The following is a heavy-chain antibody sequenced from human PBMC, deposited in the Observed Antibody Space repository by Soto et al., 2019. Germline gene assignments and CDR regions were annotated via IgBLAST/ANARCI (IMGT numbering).Heavy chain of an antibody. CDR1: GYTLTELS. V-gene: IGHV1-24*01. J-gene: IGHJ4*02. D-gene: IGHD3-9*01. Sequence: ASVKVSCKVSGYTLTELSMHWVRQAPGKGLEWMGGFDPEDGETIYAQKFQGRVTMTEDTSTDTAYMELSSLRSEDTAVYYCAITRDFDWLPPFDYWGQGTLVTVSS. CDR3: AITRDFDWLPPFDY. CDR2: FDPEDGET.